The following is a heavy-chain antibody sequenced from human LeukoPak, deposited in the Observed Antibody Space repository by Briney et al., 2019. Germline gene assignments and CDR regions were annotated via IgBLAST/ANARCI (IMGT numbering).Heavy chain of an antibody. CDR3: ANGNRCTSPNCLGYYYFYMDV. Sequence: PGGYLSRSCVASGFTFSNYAMNWVRQAPGRGLEWVSGFSGSGGTTYYADSVKGRFTISRDNSKNTLYLQMNSLRVEDTAVYYCANGNRCTSPNCLGYYYFYMDVWGKGTTVTVSS. V-gene: IGHV3-23*01. CDR1: GFTFSNYA. CDR2: FSGSGGTT. J-gene: IGHJ6*03. D-gene: IGHD2-8*01.